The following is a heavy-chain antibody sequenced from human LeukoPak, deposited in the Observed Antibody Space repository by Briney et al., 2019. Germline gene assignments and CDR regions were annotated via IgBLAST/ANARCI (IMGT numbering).Heavy chain of an antibody. CDR1: GGSISSSSYY. CDR2: IYYSGST. V-gene: IGHV4-39*07. CDR3: ARDAGHQLSRRNYYAMDV. D-gene: IGHD1-1*01. J-gene: IGHJ6*02. Sequence: PSETLSLTCTVSGGSISSSSYYWGWIRQPPGKGLEWIGSIYYSGSTYYNPSLKSRVTISVDKSKNQFSLKLSSVTAADTAVYYCARDAGHQLSRRNYYAMDVWGQGTTVTVSS.